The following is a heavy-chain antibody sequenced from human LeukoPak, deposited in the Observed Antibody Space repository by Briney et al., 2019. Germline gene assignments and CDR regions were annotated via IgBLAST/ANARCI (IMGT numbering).Heavy chain of an antibody. D-gene: IGHD3-22*01. V-gene: IGHV4-31*03. CDR2: ISYGGST. J-gene: IGHJ1*01. Sequence: ASETLSLTCSVSGGSISSGDHYWSWIRQLPGKGLEWIGYISYGGSTFYNPSLKSRAAISADTSQTQFSLKLTSVTAADTAVYYCARDVGGYYYGNLEYWGQGIMVTASS. CDR3: ARDVGGYYYGNLEY. CDR1: GGSISSGDHY.